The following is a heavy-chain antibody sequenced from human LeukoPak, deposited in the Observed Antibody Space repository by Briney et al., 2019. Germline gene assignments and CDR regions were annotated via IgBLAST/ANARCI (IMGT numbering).Heavy chain of an antibody. J-gene: IGHJ4*02. CDR3: ARKLSDYYDSSGYPRFDY. CDR1: GYTFTGYY. D-gene: IGHD3-22*01. Sequence: GASVKVSCKASGYTFTGYYMHWVRQAPGQGLEWMGWINPNSGGTNYAQKFQGRVTMTRDTSISTAYMELSRLRSDDTAVYYCARKLSDYYDSSGYPRFDYWGQGTLVTVSS. CDR2: INPNSGGT. V-gene: IGHV1-2*02.